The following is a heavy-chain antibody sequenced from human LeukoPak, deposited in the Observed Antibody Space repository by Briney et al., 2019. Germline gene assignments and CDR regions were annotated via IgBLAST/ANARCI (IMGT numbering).Heavy chain of an antibody. V-gene: IGHV4-39*07. CDR2: ISYSGST. CDR3: ARWVGNRNWFDP. CDR1: GSSISSGSYL. D-gene: IGHD1-26*01. J-gene: IGHJ5*02. Sequence: SETLSLTCTVSGSSISSGSYLWGCIRQSPGKGLEWIGSISYSGSTYYNPSLKTRVTVSVDTSKNQFSLKVTSVTAADTAVYYCARWVGNRNWFDPWGQGTLVTVSS.